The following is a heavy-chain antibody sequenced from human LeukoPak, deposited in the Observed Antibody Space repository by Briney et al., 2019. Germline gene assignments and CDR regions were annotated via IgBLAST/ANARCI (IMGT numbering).Heavy chain of an antibody. CDR3: VRDLDLGGYSSFVS. D-gene: IGHD4-23*01. J-gene: IGHJ4*02. CDR1: GFTVSSNY. V-gene: IGHV3-66*01. Sequence: GGSLRLSCAASGFTVSSNYMSWVRQAPGKGLEWVSVIYSGGSTYYSDSVKGRFTISRDNAKNTLYLQMKSLRAEDTAVYYCVRDLDLGGYSSFVSWGQGTLVTVSS. CDR2: IYSGGST.